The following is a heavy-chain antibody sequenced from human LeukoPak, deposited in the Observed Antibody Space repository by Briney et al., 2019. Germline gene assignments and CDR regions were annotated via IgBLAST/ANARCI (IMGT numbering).Heavy chain of an antibody. CDR1: GVSFSGYY. D-gene: IGHD3-10*01. CDR3: ARVRSHYYGSGPSGFDP. CDR2: IYYSGST. J-gene: IGHJ5*02. V-gene: IGHV4-34*01. Sequence: SETLSLTCAVYGVSFSGYYWSWIRQPPGKGLEWIGSIYYSGSTYYNPSLKSRVTISVDTSKNQFSLKLSSVTAADTAVYYCARVRSHYYGSGPSGFDPWGQGTLVTVSS.